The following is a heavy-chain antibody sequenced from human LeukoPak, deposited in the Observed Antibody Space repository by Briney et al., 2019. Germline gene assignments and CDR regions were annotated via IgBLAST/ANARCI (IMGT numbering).Heavy chain of an antibody. J-gene: IGHJ6*02. Sequence: GGSLRLSCAASGFTFSSYAMSWVRQAPGKGLEWVSAISGGGGGTFYADSVKGRFTISRDHSKNTLYLEVNSLRAEDTAVYYCAKDLGGTPYYYSGWDVWGQGTTVTVSS. CDR3: AKDLGGTPYYYSGWDV. D-gene: IGHD1/OR15-1a*01. CDR1: GFTFSSYA. CDR2: ISGGGGGT. V-gene: IGHV3-23*01.